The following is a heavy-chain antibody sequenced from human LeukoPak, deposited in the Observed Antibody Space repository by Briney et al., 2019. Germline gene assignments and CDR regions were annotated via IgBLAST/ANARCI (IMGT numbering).Heavy chain of an antibody. Sequence: GGSLRLSCAASGFTFSSYAMTWVRQTPGKGLEWVSGISGGGGSTYYADSVKGRFTISRDNSKNTLYLQMNSLRGEDTAVYYCAKAPGISAKAFYFDCWGQGTLVTVSS. D-gene: IGHD1-14*01. J-gene: IGHJ4*02. CDR2: ISGGGGST. CDR3: AKAPGISAKAFYFDC. CDR1: GFTFSSYA. V-gene: IGHV3-23*01.